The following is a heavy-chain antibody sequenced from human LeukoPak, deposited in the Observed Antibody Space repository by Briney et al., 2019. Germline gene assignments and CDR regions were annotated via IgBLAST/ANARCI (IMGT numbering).Heavy chain of an antibody. Sequence: ASVKVSCKASGYTFTSYDISWVRQATGQGLEWMGWMNPNSGNTGYAQKFQGRVTITRNTSISTAYMELSSLRSEDTAVYYCARGQNLQLSAEFDAFDIWGQGTMVTVSS. CDR1: GYTFTSYD. CDR3: ARGQNLQLSAEFDAFDI. J-gene: IGHJ3*02. CDR2: MNPNSGNT. D-gene: IGHD2/OR15-2a*01. V-gene: IGHV1-8*03.